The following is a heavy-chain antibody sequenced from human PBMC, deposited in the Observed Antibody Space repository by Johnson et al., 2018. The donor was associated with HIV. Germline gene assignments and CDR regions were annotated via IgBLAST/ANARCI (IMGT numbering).Heavy chain of an antibody. V-gene: IGHV3-11*04. CDR1: GFTFSDYY. CDR2: ISSGGGSV. D-gene: IGHD2/OR15-2a*01. Sequence: QVLLVESGGGLVKPGGSLRLSCAASGFTFSDYYMSWIRQAPGKGLEWVSYISSGGGSVYYAESMKGRFIISRDNAKNSLFVEMNSLRAEDTAVYYCARDAFLGFYPYAFDIWGQGTMVTVSS. CDR3: ARDAFLGFYPYAFDI. J-gene: IGHJ3*02.